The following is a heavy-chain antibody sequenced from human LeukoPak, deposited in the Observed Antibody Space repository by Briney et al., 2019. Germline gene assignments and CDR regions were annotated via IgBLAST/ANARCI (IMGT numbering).Heavy chain of an antibody. CDR3: AREGGGSGSYYNVPYYYGMDV. D-gene: IGHD3-10*01. J-gene: IGHJ6*02. CDR2: IYYSGST. Sequence: KASETLSLTCTVSGGSISSGGYYWSWIRQHPGKGLEWIGYIYYSGSTYYNPSLKSRVTISVDTSKNQFSLKLSSVTAADTAVYYCAREGGGSGSYYNVPYYYGMDVWGQGTTVTVSS. CDR1: GGSISSGGYY. V-gene: IGHV4-31*03.